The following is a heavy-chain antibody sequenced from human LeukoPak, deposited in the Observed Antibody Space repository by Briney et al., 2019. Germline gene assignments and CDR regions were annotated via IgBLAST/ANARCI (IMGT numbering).Heavy chain of an antibody. CDR2: INHSGST. CDR3: ARGVGDIVVVVAADWFDP. J-gene: IGHJ5*02. D-gene: IGHD2-15*01. CDR1: GGSFSGYY. V-gene: IGHV4-34*01. Sequence: SETLSLTCAVYGGSFSGYYWSWIRQPPGKGLEWIGEINHSGSTNYNPSLKSRVTISVDTSKNQFSLKLSSVTAADTAVYYCARGVGDIVVVVAADWFDPWGQGTLVTVSS.